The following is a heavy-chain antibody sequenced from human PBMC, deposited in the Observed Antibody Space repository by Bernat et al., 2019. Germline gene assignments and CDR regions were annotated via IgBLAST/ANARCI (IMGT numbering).Heavy chain of an antibody. CDR1: GGSISSSSYY. CDR2: IYYSGST. Sequence: QLQLQESGPGPVKPSETLSLTCTVSGGSISSSSYYWGWIRQPPGKGLEWIGSIYYSGSTYYNASLKSRVTISVDTSKNQFSLKLSSVTAADTAVYYCARQRSSSWYSPFEYWGQGTLVTVSS. CDR3: ARQRSSSWYSPFEY. J-gene: IGHJ4*02. V-gene: IGHV4-39*01. D-gene: IGHD6-13*01.